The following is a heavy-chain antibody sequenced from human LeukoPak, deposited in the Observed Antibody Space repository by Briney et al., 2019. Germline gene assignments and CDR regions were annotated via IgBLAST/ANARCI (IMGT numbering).Heavy chain of an antibody. Sequence: ASVKVSCKASGYTLTGYYMHWVRQAPGRGLEWMGCINPNSGDTKYAQKFQGRVTLTRDTSMNTAYMDLSRLRSDDTAIYYCARGGYVIVRDWFDPWGQGTLVTVSS. V-gene: IGHV1-2*02. CDR2: INPNSGDT. CDR3: ARGGYVIVRDWFDP. D-gene: IGHD3-16*01. CDR1: GYTLTGYY. J-gene: IGHJ5*02.